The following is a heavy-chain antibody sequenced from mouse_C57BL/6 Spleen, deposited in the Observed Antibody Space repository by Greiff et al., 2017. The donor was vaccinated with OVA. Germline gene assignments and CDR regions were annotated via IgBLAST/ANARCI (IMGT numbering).Heavy chain of an antibody. J-gene: IGHJ2*01. Sequence: VQLQQSGAELVRPGASVTLSCKASGYTFTDYEMHWVKQTPVHGLEWIGAIDPETGGTAYNQKFKGKAILTADKSSSTAYMELRSLTSEDSAVYYCTRWEGSSWYWGQGTTLTVSS. D-gene: IGHD1-1*01. CDR2: IDPETGGT. CDR1: GYTFTDYE. CDR3: TRWEGSSWY. V-gene: IGHV1-15*01.